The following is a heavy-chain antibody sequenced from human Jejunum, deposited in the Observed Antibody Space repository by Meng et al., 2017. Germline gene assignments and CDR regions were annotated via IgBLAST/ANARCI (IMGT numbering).Heavy chain of an antibody. D-gene: IGHD1-26*01. Sequence: HAQQQGSGSGRVMPSPTRSLPCTVFGDSFNSPDYYWSWTRQPPEKGLEWIGYIYYSGSTYYNPSLKSRVSISGDTSNKQFSLKLTSVTAADTAVYYCARSPYSGSALPFFDYWGQGSLVTVSS. J-gene: IGHJ4*02. CDR1: GDSFNSPDYY. CDR2: IYYSGST. CDR3: ARSPYSGSALPFFDY. V-gene: IGHV4-30-4*01.